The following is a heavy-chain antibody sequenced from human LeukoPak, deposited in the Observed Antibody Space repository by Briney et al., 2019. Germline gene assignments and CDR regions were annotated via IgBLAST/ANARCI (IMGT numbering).Heavy chain of an antibody. J-gene: IGHJ6*02. CDR3: ARLGDYAMDV. CDR1: VYSFTSYW. CDR2: INPADSDT. Sequence: KVSCKGYVYSFTSYWIGWVRQMPGKGLEWMGIINPADSDTRYSPSFQGQVTISTGKSISTAYLQWSSLKASDTAMYYCARLGDYAMDVWGQGTTVAVSS. V-gene: IGHV5-51*01.